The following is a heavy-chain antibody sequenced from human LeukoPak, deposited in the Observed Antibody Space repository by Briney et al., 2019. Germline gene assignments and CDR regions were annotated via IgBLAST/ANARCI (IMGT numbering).Heavy chain of an antibody. D-gene: IGHD1-1*01. V-gene: IGHV4-38-2*01. CDR1: GYSISSGYY. J-gene: IGHJ6*03. CDR3: ARVFPTGHYYYMDV. Sequence: SETLSLTCAVSGYSISSGYYWGWIRQPPGKGLEWIGSIYHSGSTYYNPSLKSRVTISVDTSKNQFSLKLSSVAAADTAVYYCARVFPTGHYYYMDVWGKGTTVTVSS. CDR2: IYHSGST.